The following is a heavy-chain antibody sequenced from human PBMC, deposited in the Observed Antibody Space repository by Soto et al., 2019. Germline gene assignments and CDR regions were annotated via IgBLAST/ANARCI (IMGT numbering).Heavy chain of an antibody. V-gene: IGHV1-2*02. CDR1: GYTFTGYY. J-gene: IGHJ4*02. Sequence: ASVQVSCKASGYTFTGYYMHWVRQAPGQGLEWMGWINPNSGGTNYAQKFQGRVTMTRDTSISTAYMELSRLRSDDTAVYYCAKDYYDSSGYYYGYWGQGTLVTVSS. D-gene: IGHD3-22*01. CDR2: INPNSGGT. CDR3: AKDYYDSSGYYYGY.